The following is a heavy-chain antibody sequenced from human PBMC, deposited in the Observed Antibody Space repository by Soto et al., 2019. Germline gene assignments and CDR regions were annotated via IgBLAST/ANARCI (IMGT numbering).Heavy chain of an antibody. V-gene: IGHV3-7*01. J-gene: IGHJ4*02. CDR2: IKQDGSAN. Sequence: EVQLVESGGGLVQPGGSLRLSCAASGFTFSSYWMTWVRQAPGKGLEWVANIKQDGSANYYVDSVKGRFTISRDNAKTSLYLQMNSLRAEDTAVYYCASWLKTSGWYVLLEGSFDYWGQGTLVTVSS. D-gene: IGHD6-19*01. CDR3: ASWLKTSGWYVLLEGSFDY. CDR1: GFTFSSYW.